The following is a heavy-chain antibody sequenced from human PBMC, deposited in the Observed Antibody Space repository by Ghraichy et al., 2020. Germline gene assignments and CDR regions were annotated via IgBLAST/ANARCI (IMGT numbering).Heavy chain of an antibody. D-gene: IGHD2-2*01. Sequence: GGSLRLSCAASGFTFSSYGMHWVRQAPGKGLEWVAFIRYDGSNKYYADSVKGRFTISRDNSKNTLYLQMNSLRAEDTAVYYCAKGAVVVPAAMRDWYFDLWGRGTLVTVSS. CDR1: GFTFSSYG. J-gene: IGHJ2*01. V-gene: IGHV3-30*02. CDR2: IRYDGSNK. CDR3: AKGAVVVPAAMRDWYFDL.